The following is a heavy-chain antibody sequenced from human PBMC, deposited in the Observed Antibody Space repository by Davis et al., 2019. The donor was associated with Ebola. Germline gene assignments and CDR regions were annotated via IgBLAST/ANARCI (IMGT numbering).Heavy chain of an antibody. CDR1: GGSISSYN. Sequence: MPSETLSLTCTVSGGSISSYNWSWIRQPPGKGLEWIGYIYYTGSTNYSPSLKSRVTISVDTSKNQFSLKLSSVTAADTAVYYCARVTLGATDYWGQGTLVTVSS. CDR2: IYYTGST. J-gene: IGHJ4*02. D-gene: IGHD1-26*01. CDR3: ARVTLGATDY. V-gene: IGHV4-59*01.